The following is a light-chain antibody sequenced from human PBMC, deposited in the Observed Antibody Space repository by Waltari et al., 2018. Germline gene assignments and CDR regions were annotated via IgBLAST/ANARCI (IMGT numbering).Light chain of an antibody. V-gene: IGKV3-15*01. CDR2: GAS. CDR1: KRVGSN. Sequence: EIVMTQSPATLSGSPGERATLSCRASKRVGSNLAWYQQKPGQAPRLLISGASTGATGVPARFSGSGSGTEFTLTISSLQSEDFAIYYCQQHNNWPLTFGGGTKVESK. J-gene: IGKJ4*01. CDR3: QQHNNWPLT.